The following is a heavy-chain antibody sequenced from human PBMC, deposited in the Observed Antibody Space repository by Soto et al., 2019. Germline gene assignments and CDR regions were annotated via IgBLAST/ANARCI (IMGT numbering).Heavy chain of an antibody. CDR2: ISSSSSTI. CDR1: GFTFSSYS. D-gene: IGHD3-22*01. Sequence: EVQLVESGGGLVQPGGSLRLSCAASGFTFSSYSMNWVRQAPGKGLEWVSYISSSSSTIYYADSVKGRFTISRDNAKNALYLQMNSLRDEDTAVYYCASRGYYDSSGYKYFQPWGQGTLVTVSS. V-gene: IGHV3-48*02. J-gene: IGHJ1*01. CDR3: ASRGYYDSSGYKYFQP.